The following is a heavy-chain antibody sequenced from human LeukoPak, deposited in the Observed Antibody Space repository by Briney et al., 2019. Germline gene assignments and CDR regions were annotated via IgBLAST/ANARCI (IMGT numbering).Heavy chain of an antibody. CDR1: GFTFSNYW. V-gene: IGHV3-7*03. CDR2: IKEDGSEI. D-gene: IGHD3-22*01. CDR3: ATYRRGYHDSSESYYFDY. Sequence: PGGSLRLSCAASGFTFSNYWMNWVRQAPGKGPEWVANIKEDGSEIYYVDSVKGRFTISRDNSKNTLYLQMNGLRAEDTAVYYCATYRRGYHDSSESYYFDYWGQGTLVTVSS. J-gene: IGHJ4*02.